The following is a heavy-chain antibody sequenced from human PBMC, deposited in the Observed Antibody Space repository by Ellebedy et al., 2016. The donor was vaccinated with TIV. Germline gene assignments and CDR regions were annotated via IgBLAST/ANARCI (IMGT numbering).Heavy chain of an antibody. CDR1: GFIFSNFR. V-gene: IGHV3-23*01. CDR3: ARESPDGVANN. J-gene: IGHJ4*02. D-gene: IGHD5-24*01. Sequence: GESLKISXAASGFIFSNFRMSWVRQAPGKGPEWVSAIGPGGYDTYYADSVRGRFTISRDNSKNTLYLQMNSLKAADTAVYYCARESPDGVANNWGRGALVTVSS. CDR2: IGPGGYDT.